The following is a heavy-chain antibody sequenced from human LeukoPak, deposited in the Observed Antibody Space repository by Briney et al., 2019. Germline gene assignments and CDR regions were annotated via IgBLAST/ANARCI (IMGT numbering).Heavy chain of an antibody. J-gene: IGHJ6*03. CDR2: ISADSATT. CDR3: ARVYYYYYYMDV. CDR1: GFNFGSYS. Sequence: GGSLRLSCAASGFNFGSYSMTWVRQAPGKGLEWVSVISADSATTFYADSVKGRFTISRDNAKNTVFLQMSSLRAEDTALYYCARVYYYYYYMDVWGKGTTVTVSS. V-gene: IGHV3-23*01.